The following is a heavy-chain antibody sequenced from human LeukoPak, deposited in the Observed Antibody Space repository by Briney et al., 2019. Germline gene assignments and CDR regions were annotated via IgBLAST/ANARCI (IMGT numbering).Heavy chain of an antibody. CDR3: AREPTSGREPTSGRPLDY. CDR2: IYSSGSN. V-gene: IGHV4-4*07. J-gene: IGHJ4*02. D-gene: IGHD5-12*01. CDR1: GGSISGYF. Sequence: SETLSLTCTVSGGSISGYFWSWIRPPAWKGLEWIGRIYSSGSNNYNPSLKSRVTMSLDTPKNHLSLNLSSVTAADTAVYYCAREPTSGREPTSGRPLDYWGQGTLVTVSS.